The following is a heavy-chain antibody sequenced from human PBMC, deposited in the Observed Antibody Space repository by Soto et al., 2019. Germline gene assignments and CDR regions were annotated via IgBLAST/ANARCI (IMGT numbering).Heavy chain of an antibody. D-gene: IGHD6-6*01. Sequence: PSETLSLTCTVSGGSISSYYWSWIRQPAGKGLEWIGRIYTSGSTNYNPSLKSRVTMSVDTSKNQFSLKLSSVTAADTAVYYCARSNPLEYSSSFDFDYWGQGTLVTVSS. CDR2: IYTSGST. V-gene: IGHV4-4*07. J-gene: IGHJ4*02. CDR3: ARSNPLEYSSSFDFDY. CDR1: GGSISSYY.